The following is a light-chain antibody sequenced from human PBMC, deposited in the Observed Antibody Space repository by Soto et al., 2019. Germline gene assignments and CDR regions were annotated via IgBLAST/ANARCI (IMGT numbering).Light chain of an antibody. CDR1: SSNSGAGYD. CDR2: GNS. Sequence: QSVLTQPPSVSGAPGQRVTISCTGSSSNSGAGYDVHWYQQLPGTAPKLLIYGNSNRPSGVPDRFSGSKSGTSASLAITGLQAADEADYYCQSYDSSLSGSVVFGGGTQLTVL. V-gene: IGLV1-40*01. J-gene: IGLJ2*01. CDR3: QSYDSSLSGSVV.